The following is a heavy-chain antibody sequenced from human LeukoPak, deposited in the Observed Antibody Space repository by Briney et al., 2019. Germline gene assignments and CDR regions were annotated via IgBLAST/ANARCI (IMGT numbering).Heavy chain of an antibody. CDR3: ARVLFLEWLPFPVNWFDP. V-gene: IGHV1-18*01. J-gene: IGHJ5*02. CDR1: GYTFTSYG. D-gene: IGHD3-3*01. Sequence: ASVKVSCKASGYTFTSYGISWVRQAPGQGLEWMGWISAYNGNTNYAQKLQGRVTMTTDTSTSTAYMELRSLRSDDTAVYYCARVLFLEWLPFPVNWFDPWGQGTLVTVSS. CDR2: ISAYNGNT.